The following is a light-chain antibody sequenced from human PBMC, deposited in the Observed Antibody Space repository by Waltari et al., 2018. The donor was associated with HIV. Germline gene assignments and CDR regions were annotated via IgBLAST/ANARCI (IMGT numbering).Light chain of an antibody. CDR1: SSDVGIYNY. V-gene: IGLV2-14*01. CDR3: NSYTSSSTLV. J-gene: IGLJ3*02. CDR2: DVS. Sequence: QSALTQPASVSGSPGQSITISCTGTSSDVGIYNYVSWYQQHPGKAPKLIIYDVSNRPSGVSTRFSGSKSDNTASLTISGLQAEDEADYYCNSYTSSSTLVFGGGTELTVL.